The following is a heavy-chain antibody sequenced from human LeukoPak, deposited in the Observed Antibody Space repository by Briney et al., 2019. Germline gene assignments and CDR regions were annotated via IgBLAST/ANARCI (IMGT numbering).Heavy chain of an antibody. CDR3: TRDEYLDY. V-gene: IGHV3-49*04. CDR1: GFTFGDYA. Sequence: PGGSLRLSCTAAGFTFGDYAMSWVRQAPGKGLEWVGFIRSKAYGGTTEYAASVKGRFTISRDDSKSIAYLQMNSLKTEDTAVYYCTRDEYLDYWGQGTLVTVSS. CDR2: IRSKAYGGTT. J-gene: IGHJ4*02.